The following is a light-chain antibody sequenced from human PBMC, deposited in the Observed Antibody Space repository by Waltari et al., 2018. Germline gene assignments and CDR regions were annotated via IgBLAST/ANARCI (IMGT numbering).Light chain of an antibody. Sequence: DIQMTQSPSSLSASVGDTVTITCQASQGIGSNLNWYQRKPGKAPKLLIYRASSFQSGIPSRFIGSRSWTDFTLTITNLQTEDFATYYCQQGYSYPLTFGGGTKVEIK. J-gene: IGKJ4*01. CDR1: QGIGSN. CDR2: RAS. CDR3: QQGYSYPLT. V-gene: IGKV1-39*01.